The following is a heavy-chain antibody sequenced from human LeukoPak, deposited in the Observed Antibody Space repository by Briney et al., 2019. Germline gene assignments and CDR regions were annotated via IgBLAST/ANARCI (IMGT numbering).Heavy chain of an antibody. CDR2: IIPIFGTA. CDR1: GGTFSSYA. J-gene: IGHJ3*02. Sequence: SVKVSCKASGGTFSSYAISWVRQAPGQGLEWMGGIIPIFGTANYAQKFQGRVTITADESTSTAHMELSSLRSEDTAVYYCARMSFLKQRTPPRPDDAFDIWGQGTMITVSS. V-gene: IGHV1-69*13. D-gene: IGHD6-6*01. CDR3: ARMSFLKQRTPPRPDDAFDI.